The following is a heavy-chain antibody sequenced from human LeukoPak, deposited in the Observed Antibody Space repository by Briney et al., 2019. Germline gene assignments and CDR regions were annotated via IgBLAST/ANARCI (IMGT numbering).Heavy chain of an antibody. CDR2: IYSDGST. Sequence: GGSLRLSCAASGFTFDDYGMSWVRQAPGKGLEWVSLIYSDGSTYYADSVKGRFTISRDNSKNTLYLQMNSLRAEDTAVYYCAVLSTSGWFYYWGQGTLVTVSS. J-gene: IGHJ4*02. D-gene: IGHD2-2*01. V-gene: IGHV3-66*01. CDR3: AVLSTSGWFYY. CDR1: GFTFDDYG.